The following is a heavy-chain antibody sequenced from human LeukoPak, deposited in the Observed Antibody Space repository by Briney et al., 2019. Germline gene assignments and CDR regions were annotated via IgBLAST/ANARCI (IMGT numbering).Heavy chain of an antibody. Sequence: GASVKVSCKASGYTFTGYYMHWVRQAPGQGLELMGRINPNSGGTNYAQKFQGRVTMTRDTSISTAYMELSRLRSDDTAVYYCATPLGETNSVVAKNGGRGPRVTVSS. V-gene: IGHV1-2*06. D-gene: IGHD5-12*01. CDR1: GYTFTGYY. CDR3: ATPLGETNSVVAKN. CDR2: INPNSGGT. J-gene: IGHJ4*02.